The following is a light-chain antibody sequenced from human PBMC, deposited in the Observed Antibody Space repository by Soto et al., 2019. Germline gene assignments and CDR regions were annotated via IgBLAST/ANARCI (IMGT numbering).Light chain of an antibody. CDR3: QQRSNWPPWT. J-gene: IGKJ1*01. V-gene: IGKV3-11*01. CDR1: QSVSSY. Sequence: EIVLTQSPATLSLSPGERATLSCRASQSVSSYLAWYQQKPGQAPRLLIYDASNRATGIPARFSGRGSGTGLTRTLSSLEPEDFTVYYCQQRSNWPPWTFGQGTKLEIK. CDR2: DAS.